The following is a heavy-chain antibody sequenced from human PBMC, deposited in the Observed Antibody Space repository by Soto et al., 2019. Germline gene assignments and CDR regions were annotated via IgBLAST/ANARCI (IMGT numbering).Heavy chain of an antibody. D-gene: IGHD2-2*01. Sequence: GESLKISCKGSGYSFTRYLNTWVRQMPGKGLERKGRIDPSDSQTKYSPSFQDHVTISADESVSTAYLQWSSLKASDTAMYYCARLGFPYCSSTSCYSLDYWGQGTLVTVSS. CDR1: GYSFTRYL. V-gene: IGHV5-10-1*01. CDR3: ARLGFPYCSSTSCYSLDY. CDR2: IDPSDSQT. J-gene: IGHJ4*02.